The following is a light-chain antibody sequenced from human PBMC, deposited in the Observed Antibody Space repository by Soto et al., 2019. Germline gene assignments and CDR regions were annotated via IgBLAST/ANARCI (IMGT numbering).Light chain of an antibody. J-gene: IGKJ5*01. Sequence: EIVLTQSPATLSLSPGERATLSCRASQSVSTYVAWLQQKPGQAPRLLIYDASNRATGIPARFSGSGSGTEFTLTISSLEPEDFAVYYCQQRSNWPSTFGQGTRLEIK. CDR3: QQRSNWPST. CDR2: DAS. CDR1: QSVSTY. V-gene: IGKV3-11*01.